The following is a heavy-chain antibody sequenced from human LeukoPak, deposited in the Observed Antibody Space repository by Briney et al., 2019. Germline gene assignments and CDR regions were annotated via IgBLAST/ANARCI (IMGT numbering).Heavy chain of an antibody. J-gene: IGHJ4*02. CDR1: GFTFSTYW. V-gene: IGHV3-7*01. CDR2: VKQDGTEK. Sequence: GGSLRLSCAASGFTFSTYWMSWVRQAPGRGLEWVANVKQDGTEKFYVDSVKGRFTISRDNGKNSLYLQMNSLRVEDTAIYYCARAGGTSWADYWGQGTLVTVSS. CDR3: ARAGGTSWADY. D-gene: IGHD6-13*01.